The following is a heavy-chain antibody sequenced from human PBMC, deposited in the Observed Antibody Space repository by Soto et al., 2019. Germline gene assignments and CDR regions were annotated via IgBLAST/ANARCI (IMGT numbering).Heavy chain of an antibody. CDR3: AKEDRYYDILTGYYTDWFDP. Sequence: ESGGGLVQPGRSLRLSCAASGFTFDDYAMHWVRQAPGKGLEWVSGISWNSGSIGYADSVKGRFTISRDNAKNSLYLQMNSLRAEDTALYYCAKEDRYYDILTGYYTDWFDPWGQGTLVTVSS. CDR1: GFTFDDYA. D-gene: IGHD3-9*01. V-gene: IGHV3-9*01. J-gene: IGHJ5*02. CDR2: ISWNSGSI.